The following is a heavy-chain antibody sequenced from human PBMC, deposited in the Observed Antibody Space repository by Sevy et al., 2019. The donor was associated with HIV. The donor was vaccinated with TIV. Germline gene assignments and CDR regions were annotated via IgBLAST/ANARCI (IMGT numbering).Heavy chain of an antibody. CDR2: ISWDGGST. V-gene: IGHV3-43D*04. J-gene: IGHJ5*02. D-gene: IGHD6-13*01. CDR1: GFTFDDYA. Sequence: GSLRLSCAASGFTFDDYAMHWVRQAPGKGLEWVSLISWDGGSTYYADSVKGRFTISRDNSKNSLYLQMNSLRAEDTALYYCAKGQRRQLSWFDPWGQGTLVTVSS. CDR3: AKGQRRQLSWFDP.